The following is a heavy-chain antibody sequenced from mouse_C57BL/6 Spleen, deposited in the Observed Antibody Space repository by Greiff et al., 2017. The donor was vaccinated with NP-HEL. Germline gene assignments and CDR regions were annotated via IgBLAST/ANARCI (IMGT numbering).Heavy chain of an antibody. J-gene: IGHJ1*03. CDR3: ARPSLRYGSSYWYFDV. V-gene: IGHV1-50*01. CDR1: GYTFTSYW. CDR2: IDPSDSYT. D-gene: IGHD1-1*01. Sequence: VKLQQPGAELVKPGASVKLSCKASGYTFTSYWMQWVKQRPGQGLEWIGEIDPSDSYTNYNQKFKGKATLTVDTSSSTAYMQLSSLTSEDSAVYYCARPSLRYGSSYWYFDVWGTGTTVTVSS.